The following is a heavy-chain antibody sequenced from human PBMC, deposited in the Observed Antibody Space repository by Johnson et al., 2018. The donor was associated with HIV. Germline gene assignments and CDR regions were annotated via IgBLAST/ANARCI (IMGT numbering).Heavy chain of an antibody. V-gene: IGHV3-30-3*01. Sequence: QVHLVESGGGVVQPGRSLRLSCAASGFTFSSYAMHWVRQAPGKGLAWVAVLSYDGSNKYYADSVKVRFTLSRDNSKNTLYLQMNSLRAEDTAVYYCARERTYLDTAMVDAFDIWGQGTMVTVSS. CDR2: LSYDGSNK. J-gene: IGHJ3*02. CDR3: ARERTYLDTAMVDAFDI. CDR1: GFTFSSYA. D-gene: IGHD5-18*01.